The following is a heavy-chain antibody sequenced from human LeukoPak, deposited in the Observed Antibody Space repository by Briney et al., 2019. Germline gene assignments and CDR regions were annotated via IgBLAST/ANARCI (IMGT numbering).Heavy chain of an antibody. V-gene: IGHV4-39*01. D-gene: IGHD2-2*02. Sequence: SETLSLTCTVSGGXFSSGSYYWGWIRQPPGTGLEWVGSIYYSGTTYYNPSLKSRVTISVDTSENQFSLKLSSVTAADTAVYYCARHREAYTNSWFHYWGQGTLVTVSS. CDR1: GGXFSSGSYY. CDR2: IYYSGTT. CDR3: ARHREAYTNSWFHY. J-gene: IGHJ5*01.